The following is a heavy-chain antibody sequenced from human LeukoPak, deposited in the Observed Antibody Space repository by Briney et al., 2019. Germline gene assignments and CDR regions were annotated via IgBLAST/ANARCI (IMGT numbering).Heavy chain of an antibody. Sequence: GGSLRLSCAASGFTFSSYGMHWVRQAPGKGLEWVAFIRYDGSNKYYADSVKGRFTISRDNSKNTLYLQMNSLRAEDTAVYYCAKDCCSGGSPYYMDVWGKGTTVTISS. V-gene: IGHV3-30*02. CDR1: GFTFSSYG. J-gene: IGHJ6*03. CDR2: IRYDGSNK. D-gene: IGHD2-15*01. CDR3: AKDCCSGGSPYYMDV.